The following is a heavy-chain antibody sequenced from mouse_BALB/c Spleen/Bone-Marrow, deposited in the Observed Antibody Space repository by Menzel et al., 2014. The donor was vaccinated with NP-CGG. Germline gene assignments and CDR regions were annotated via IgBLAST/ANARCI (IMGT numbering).Heavy chain of an antibody. CDR2: IWAGGST. V-gene: IGHV2-9*02. D-gene: IGHD1-1*01. Sequence: QVQLLQSGPGLVAPSQSLSISCTVSGFSLTSYGVHWVRQPPGKGLEWLGVIWAGGSTNYNSALMFGLIITKDNSKSHVVLKKNSLQTDDRAMYYYAREWGYYCGSRVAWFAYWGQGTLVTVSA. J-gene: IGHJ3*01. CDR1: GFSLTSYG. CDR3: AREWGYYCGSRVAWFAY.